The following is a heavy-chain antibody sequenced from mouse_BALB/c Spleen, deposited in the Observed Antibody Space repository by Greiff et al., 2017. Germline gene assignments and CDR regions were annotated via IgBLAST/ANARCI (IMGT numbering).Heavy chain of an antibody. D-gene: IGHD1-1*01. J-gene: IGHJ2*01. Sequence: QVQLQQSGAELMKPGASVKISCKATGYTFSSYWIEWVKQRPGHGLEWIGEILPGSGSTNYNEKFKGKATFTADTSSNTAYMQLSSLTSEDSAVYYCARGGYYYGSSPHYFDYWGQGTTLTVSS. V-gene: IGHV1-9*01. CDR1: GYTFSSYW. CDR2: ILPGSGST. CDR3: ARGGYYYGSSPHYFDY.